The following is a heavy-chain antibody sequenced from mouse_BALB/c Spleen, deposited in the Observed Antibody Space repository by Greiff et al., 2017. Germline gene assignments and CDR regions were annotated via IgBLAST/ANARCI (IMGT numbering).Heavy chain of an antibody. V-gene: IGHV14-3*02. CDR1: GFNIKDTY. J-gene: IGHJ3*01. CDR3: ARSGNYPWFAY. D-gene: IGHD2-1*01. CDR2: IDPANGNT. Sequence: VQLKQSGAELVKPGASVKLSCTASGFNIKDTYMHWVKQRPEQGLEWIGRIDPANGNTKYDPKFQGKATITADTSSNTAYLQLSSLTSEDTAVYYCARSGNYPWFAYWGQGTLVTVSA.